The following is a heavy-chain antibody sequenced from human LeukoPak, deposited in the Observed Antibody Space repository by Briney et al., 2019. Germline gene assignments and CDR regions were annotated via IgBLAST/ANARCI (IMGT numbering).Heavy chain of an antibody. Sequence: ASVKVSCKASGYTFNKYAINWVRQAPGQGLEWMGWINTNTGNPSYGRDFTGRFVFSLDTSVSTAYLQISSLKAEDTAVYYCARDPSSGGIWGPGTMVTVSS. CDR1: GYTFNKYA. D-gene: IGHD3-10*01. J-gene: IGHJ3*02. CDR2: INTNTGNP. CDR3: ARDPSSGGI. V-gene: IGHV7-4-1*02.